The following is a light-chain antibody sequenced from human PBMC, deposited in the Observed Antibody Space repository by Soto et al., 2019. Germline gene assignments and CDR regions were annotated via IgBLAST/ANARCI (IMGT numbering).Light chain of an antibody. CDR2: EVN. V-gene: IGLV2-8*01. CDR1: NSDIGNYNF. Sequence: QSALTQPPSASGSPGQSVAISCTGTNSDIGNYNFVSWYQQHPGKAPKLMIYEVNKRPSGVPDRFSGSKSGNTASLTVSGLQPEDEADYYCSSYTSNNTYVFGTGTKLTVL. CDR3: SSYTSNNTYV. J-gene: IGLJ1*01.